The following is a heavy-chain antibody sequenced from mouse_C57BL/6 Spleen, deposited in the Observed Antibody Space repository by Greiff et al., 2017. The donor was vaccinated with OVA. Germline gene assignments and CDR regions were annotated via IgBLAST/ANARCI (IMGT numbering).Heavy chain of an antibody. CDR2: IYPGDGDT. CDR1: GYAFSSYW. Sequence: VQLHQSGAELVKPGASVKISCKASGYAFSSYWMNWVKQRPGKGLEWIGQIYPGDGDTNYNGKFKGKATLTADKSSSTAYMQLSSLTSEDSAVYFCAREDYYGSSSATEYFDVWGTGTTVTVSS. V-gene: IGHV1-80*01. CDR3: AREDYYGSSSATEYFDV. J-gene: IGHJ1*03. D-gene: IGHD1-1*01.